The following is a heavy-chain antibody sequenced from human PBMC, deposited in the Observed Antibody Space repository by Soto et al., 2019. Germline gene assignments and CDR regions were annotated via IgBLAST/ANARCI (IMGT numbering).Heavy chain of an antibody. V-gene: IGHV1-69*02. D-gene: IGHD2-15*01. J-gene: IGHJ6*02. CDR3: AKSPNPVSATPSYSGIDV. Sequence: QVQLVQSGADVKAPGSSLNVSGKASGGTFNSYIFTWVRQAPGQGLEWMGMIVPVLGVTYYAQRFQGRVTITADKSTTTAYMELRSLGSDDTATYYCAKSPNPVSATPSYSGIDVWGQGTRVTVSS. CDR2: IVPVLGVT. CDR1: GGTFNSYI.